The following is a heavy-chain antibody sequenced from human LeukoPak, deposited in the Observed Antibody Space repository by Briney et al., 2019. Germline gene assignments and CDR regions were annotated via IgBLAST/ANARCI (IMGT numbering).Heavy chain of an antibody. Sequence: ASVKVSCKASGYTFTSYYIHWVRQAPGQGLEWMGIINPSVGSTNYEQKFQGRVTMTRDTSTSTVYMELSSLRSDDTAVYYCAGEKCSGGSCYSPLHYYGMDVWGQGTTVTVSS. CDR3: AGEKCSGGSCYSPLHYYGMDV. V-gene: IGHV1-46*01. D-gene: IGHD2-15*01. CDR2: INPSVGST. J-gene: IGHJ6*02. CDR1: GYTFTSYY.